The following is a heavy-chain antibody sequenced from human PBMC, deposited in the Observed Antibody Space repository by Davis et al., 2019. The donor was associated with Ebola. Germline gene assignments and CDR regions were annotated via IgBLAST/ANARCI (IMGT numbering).Heavy chain of an antibody. CDR2: ISGAGSAT. J-gene: IGHJ4*02. CDR1: GFTFSTYA. CDR3: AKWRERGVYDFWSGDVDY. V-gene: IGHV3-23*01. D-gene: IGHD3-3*01. Sequence: GESLKISCAASGFTFSTYAMSWICQAPGKGLEWVSSISGAGSATYYGDSVKGRFTISRDSSKTTLYLHMLSLRADDTATYYCAKWRERGVYDFWSGDVDYWGQGTLVTVSS.